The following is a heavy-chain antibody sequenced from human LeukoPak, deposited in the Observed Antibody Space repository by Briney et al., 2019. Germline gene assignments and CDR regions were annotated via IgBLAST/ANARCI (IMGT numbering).Heavy chain of an antibody. J-gene: IGHJ6*03. D-gene: IGHD4-11*01. Sequence: ASVKVSCKASGGTFSSYAISWVRQAPGQGLEWMGGIIPIFGTANYAQKFQGRVTITADESTSTAYMELSSLRSEDTAVYYCAREGYSNYGGYYYMDVWGKGTTVTVSS. CDR3: AREGYSNYGGYYYMDV. CDR2: IIPIFGTA. CDR1: GGTFSSYA. V-gene: IGHV1-69*01.